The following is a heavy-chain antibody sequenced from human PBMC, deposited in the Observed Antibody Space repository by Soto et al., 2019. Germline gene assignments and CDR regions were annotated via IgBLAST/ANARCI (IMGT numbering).Heavy chain of an antibody. CDR2: INAGNGNT. V-gene: IGHV1-3*01. Sequence: ASVKVSCKASGYTFTSYAMHWVRQAPGQRLEWMGWINAGNGNTKYSQKFQGRVTITRDTSASTAYMELSSLRSEDTAVYYCARTVDSRGWHVHDAFDIWGQGTMVTVSS. J-gene: IGHJ3*02. CDR3: ARTVDSRGWHVHDAFDI. D-gene: IGHD3-22*01. CDR1: GYTFTSYA.